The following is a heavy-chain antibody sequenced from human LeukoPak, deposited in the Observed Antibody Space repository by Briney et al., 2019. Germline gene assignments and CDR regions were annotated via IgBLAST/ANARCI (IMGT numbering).Heavy chain of an antibody. V-gene: IGHV1-3*01. D-gene: IGHD3-3*01. J-gene: IGHJ4*02. CDR2: INAGNGNT. CDR1: GYTFAKYA. CDR3: AKGYDPLDY. Sequence: ASVKVSCKASGYTFAKYAIHWVRQAPGQRLEWMGWINAGNGNTRYSQKFQGGVTITRDTSASTAYMELSSLRSEDTAVYYCAKGYDPLDYWGQGTLVTVSS.